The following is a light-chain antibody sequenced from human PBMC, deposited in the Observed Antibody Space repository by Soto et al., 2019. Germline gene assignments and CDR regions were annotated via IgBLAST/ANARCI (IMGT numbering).Light chain of an antibody. CDR2: DVS. J-gene: IGLJ2*01. CDR3: SSYTSSSTDVV. CDR1: SSDVGGYNY. Sequence: QSALTQPASVSGSPGQSITISCTGTSSDVGGYNYVSWYQQHPGKAPKLMIYDVSNRPSWVSNRFSGSKSGNTASLTISGLQAEDEADYYCSSYTSSSTDVVFGGGTKVTVL. V-gene: IGLV2-14*01.